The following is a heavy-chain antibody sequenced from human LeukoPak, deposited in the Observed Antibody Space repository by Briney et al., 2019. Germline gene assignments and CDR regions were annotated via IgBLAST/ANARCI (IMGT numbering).Heavy chain of an antibody. V-gene: IGHV3-23*01. CDR1: GFTFSSYA. CDR2: ISGSGGST. CDR3: AKGSITGIQNPPYFDY. D-gene: IGHD1-20*01. Sequence: PGGSLRLSCAASGFTFSSYAMSWVRHAPGKGLEWVSAISGSGGSTYYADSVKGRFTISRDNSKNTLYLQMNSLRAEDTAVYYCAKGSITGIQNPPYFDYWGQGTLVTVSS. J-gene: IGHJ4*02.